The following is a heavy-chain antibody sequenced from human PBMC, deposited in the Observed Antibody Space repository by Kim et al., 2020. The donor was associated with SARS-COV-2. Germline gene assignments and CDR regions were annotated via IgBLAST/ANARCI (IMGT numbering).Heavy chain of an antibody. D-gene: IGHD2-21*02. CDR2: MNPNSGNT. Sequence: ASVKVSCKASGYTFTSYDINWVRQATGQGLEWMGWMNPNSGNTGYAQKFQGRVTMIRNTSISTAYMELSSLRSEDTAVYYCARVRGVTRLYWYFDLWGRGTLVTVSS. CDR1: GYTFTSYD. CDR3: ARVRGVTRLYWYFDL. J-gene: IGHJ2*01. V-gene: IGHV1-8*01.